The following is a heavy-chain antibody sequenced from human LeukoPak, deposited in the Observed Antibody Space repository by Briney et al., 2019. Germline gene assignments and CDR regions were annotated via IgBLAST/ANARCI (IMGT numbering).Heavy chain of an antibody. CDR2: ISGSGGST. CDR1: GFTFSDYY. D-gene: IGHD6-13*01. Sequence: PGGSLRLSCAASGFTFSDYYMSWIRQAPGKGLEWVSSISGSGGSTYYADSVKGRFTISRDNSKSTLYLQMSSLRAEDTAVYYCAKDRGGQLGLQVEDYWGQGTLVTVYS. V-gene: IGHV3-23*01. J-gene: IGHJ4*02. CDR3: AKDRGGQLGLQVEDY.